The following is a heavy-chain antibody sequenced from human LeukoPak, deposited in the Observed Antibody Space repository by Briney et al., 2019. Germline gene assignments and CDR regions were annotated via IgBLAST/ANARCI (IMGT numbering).Heavy chain of an antibody. V-gene: IGHV3-64*01. J-gene: IGHJ2*01. CDR1: GFTFSSYA. D-gene: IGHD1-7*01. CDR2: ISSNGGST. Sequence: GRSLRLSCAASGFTFSSYAMHWVRQAPGKGLEYVSAISSNGGSTYYANSVKGRFIISRDNSKNTLYLQMGSLRAEDMAVYYCASSPPTGTTWYFDLWGRGTLVTVSS. CDR3: ASSPPTGTTWYFDL.